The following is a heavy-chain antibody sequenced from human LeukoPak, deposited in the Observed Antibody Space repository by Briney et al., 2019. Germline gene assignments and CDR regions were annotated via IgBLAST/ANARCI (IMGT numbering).Heavy chain of an antibody. D-gene: IGHD3-22*01. CDR3: ASLLSSGYYLDY. CDR2: IYYSGST. V-gene: IGHV4-28*01. J-gene: IGHJ4*02. CDR1: GYSISRSNW. Sequence: SDTLSLTCAVSGYSISRSNWWGWIRQPPGKGLEWIGYIYYSGSTYYNPSLKSRVTMSVDTSKNQFSLKLSSVTAVDTAVYYCASLLSSGYYLDYWGQGTLVTVSS.